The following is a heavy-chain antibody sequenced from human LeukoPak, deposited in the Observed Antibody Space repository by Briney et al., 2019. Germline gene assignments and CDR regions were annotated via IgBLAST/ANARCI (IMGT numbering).Heavy chain of an antibody. J-gene: IGHJ6*03. D-gene: IGHD4-23*01. CDR1: GFTFSSYS. Sequence: PGGSLRLSCAASGFTFSSYSMNRVRQAPGKGLEWVSSISSSSSYIYYADSVKGRFTISRDNAKNSLYLQMNSLRAEDTAVYYCARDGRVVTHYYMDVWGKGTTVTVSS. V-gene: IGHV3-21*01. CDR3: ARDGRVVTHYYMDV. CDR2: ISSSSSYI.